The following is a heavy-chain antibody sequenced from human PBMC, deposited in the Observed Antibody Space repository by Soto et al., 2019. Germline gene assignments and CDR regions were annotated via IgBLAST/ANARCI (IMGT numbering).Heavy chain of an antibody. J-gene: IGHJ6*02. CDR2: INAGNGNT. CDR3: ARAGRYCISTSFLLARGYYYYGMDG. CDR1: GYTFTSYA. Sequence: SVKVSCKASGYTFTSYAMHWVRQAPGQRLEWMGWINAGNGNTKYSQKFQGRVTITRDTSASTAYMELSSLRSEDTAVYYCARAGRYCISTSFLLARGYYYYGMDGRAQGTTDTGSS. V-gene: IGHV1-3*01. D-gene: IGHD2-2*01.